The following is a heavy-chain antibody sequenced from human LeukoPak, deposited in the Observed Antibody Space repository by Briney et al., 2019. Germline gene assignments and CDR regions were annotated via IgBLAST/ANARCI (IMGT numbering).Heavy chain of an antibody. D-gene: IGHD6-25*01. J-gene: IGHJ6*02. Sequence: PGRSLRLSCAASGFTFSSYDMHWVRQAPGKGLEWVSSISSSSSYIYYADSVKGRFTISRDNAKNSLYLQMSSLRAEDTAVYYCARAPAGPYMDVWGQGTTVTVSS. V-gene: IGHV3-21*01. CDR1: GFTFSSYD. CDR2: ISSSSSYI. CDR3: ARAPAGPYMDV.